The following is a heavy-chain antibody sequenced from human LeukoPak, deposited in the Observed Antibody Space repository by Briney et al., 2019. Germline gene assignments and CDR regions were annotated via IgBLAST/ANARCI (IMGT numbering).Heavy chain of an antibody. D-gene: IGHD3-3*01. J-gene: IGHJ3*02. Sequence: GASVKVSCKASGYTFTSYGISWVRQAPGQGLEWMGWISAYNGNTNYAQKLQGRVTMTTGTSTSTAYMELRSLRSDDTAVYYCAREARLYYDFWSGYYYDAFDIWGQGTMVTVSS. CDR1: GYTFTSYG. CDR3: AREARLYYDFWSGYYYDAFDI. CDR2: ISAYNGNT. V-gene: IGHV1-18*01.